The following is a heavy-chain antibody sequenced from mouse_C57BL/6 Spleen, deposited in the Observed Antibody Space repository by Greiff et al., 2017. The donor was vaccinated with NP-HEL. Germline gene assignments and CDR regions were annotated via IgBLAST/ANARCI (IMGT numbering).Heavy chain of an antibody. J-gene: IGHJ3*01. CDR3: ATDDSALSY. Sequence: QVQLQQPGAELVMPGASVKLSCKASGYTFTSYWMHWVKQRPGKGLEWIGEIDPSDSYTNYHQKFKGKSTLTVDKSSSTAYMQLSSLTSEDSSVNYSATDDSALSYWGQGTLVTVSA. D-gene: IGHD2-4*01. V-gene: IGHV1-69*01. CDR2: IDPSDSYT. CDR1: GYTFTSYW.